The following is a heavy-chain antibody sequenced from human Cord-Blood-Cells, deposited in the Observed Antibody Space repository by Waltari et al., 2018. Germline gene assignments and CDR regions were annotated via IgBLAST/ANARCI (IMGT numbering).Heavy chain of an antibody. D-gene: IGHD3-10*01. CDR1: GGHISSYY. CDR2: IYYRGRT. CDR3: AGWFRELFDY. Sequence: QVQLQESGPGLVKPSETLSLTCTVSGGHISSYYWSWIRQPPGKGLEWIGYIYYRGRTNYNPSLKSRVTISVDTSKNQFSLKLSSVTAADTAVYYCAGWFRELFDYWGQGTLVTVSS. J-gene: IGHJ4*02. V-gene: IGHV4-59*08.